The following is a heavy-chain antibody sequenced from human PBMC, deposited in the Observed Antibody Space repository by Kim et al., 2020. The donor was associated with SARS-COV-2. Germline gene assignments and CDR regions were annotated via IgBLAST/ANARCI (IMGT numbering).Heavy chain of an antibody. CDR1: GGSISSSSYY. J-gene: IGHJ4*02. Sequence: SETLSLTCTVSGGSISSSSYYWGWIRQPPGKGLEWIGSIYYSGSTYYNPSLMSRVTISVDTSKNQFSLKLVSVTAADTAVYYCATSGAIAVVLHHFDYWGQGTLVTVSS. CDR3: ATSGAIAVVLHHFDY. CDR2: IYYSGST. V-gene: IGHV4-39*07. D-gene: IGHD6-19*01.